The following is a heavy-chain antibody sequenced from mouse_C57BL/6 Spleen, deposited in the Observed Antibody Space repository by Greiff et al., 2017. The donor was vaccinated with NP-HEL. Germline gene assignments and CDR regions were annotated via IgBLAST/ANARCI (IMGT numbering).Heavy chain of an antibody. V-gene: IGHV5-6*01. CDR3: ARQGLPWFAY. Sequence: EVQVVESGGDLVKPGGSLKLSCAASGFTFSSYGMSWVRQTPDKRLEWVATISSGGSYTYYPDSVKGRFTISRDNAKNTLYLQMSSMKSEDTAMYYCARQGLPWFAYWGQGTLVTVSA. D-gene: IGHD3-1*01. CDR2: ISSGGSYT. CDR1: GFTFSSYG. J-gene: IGHJ3*01.